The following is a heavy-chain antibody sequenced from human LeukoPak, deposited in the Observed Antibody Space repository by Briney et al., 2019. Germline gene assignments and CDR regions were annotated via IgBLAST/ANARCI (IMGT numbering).Heavy chain of an antibody. CDR1: GGSFSGYY. CDR2: INHSGST. D-gene: IGHD3-10*01. J-gene: IGHJ5*02. V-gene: IGHV4-34*01. CDR3: ARHLAMYYGSGKTRYARFDP. Sequence: SETLSLTCAVYGGSFSGYYWSWIRQPPGKGLEWIGEINHSGSTNYNPSLKSRVTISVDTSKNQFSLKLSSVTAADTAVYYCARHLAMYYGSGKTRYARFDPWGRGTLVTVSS.